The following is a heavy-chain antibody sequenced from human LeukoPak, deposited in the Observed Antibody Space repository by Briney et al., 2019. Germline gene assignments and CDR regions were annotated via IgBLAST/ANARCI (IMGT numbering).Heavy chain of an antibody. D-gene: IGHD3-22*01. CDR1: GGTFSSYA. V-gene: IGHV1-18*01. J-gene: IGHJ4*02. CDR3: ARSLKYDSSGYYGMDY. Sequence: ASVKVPCKASGGTFSSYAISWVRQAPGQGLEWMGWISAYNGNTNYAQKLQGRVTMTTDTSTSTAYMELRSLRSDGTAVYYCARSLKYDSSGYYGMDYWGQGTLVTVSS. CDR2: ISAYNGNT.